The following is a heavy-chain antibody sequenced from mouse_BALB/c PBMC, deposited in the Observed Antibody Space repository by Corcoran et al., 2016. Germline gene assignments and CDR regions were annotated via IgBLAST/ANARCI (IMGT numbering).Heavy chain of an antibody. CDR2: ILPGSGST. D-gene: IGHD1-1*01. J-gene: IGHJ4*01. Sequence: QVQLQQSGAELMKPGASVKLSCKATGYTFSSYWIEWVKQRPGHGLEWIGEILPGSGSTNYNEKFKGKATFTADTSSNTAYMQLSSLTSEDSAVYYCARRDYYYGSRDYAMDYWGQGTSVTVSS. V-gene: IGHV1-9*01. CDR3: ARRDYYYGSRDYAMDY. CDR1: GYTFSSYW.